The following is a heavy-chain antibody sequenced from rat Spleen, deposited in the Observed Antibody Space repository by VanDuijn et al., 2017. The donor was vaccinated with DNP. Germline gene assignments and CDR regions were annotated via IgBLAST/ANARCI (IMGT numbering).Heavy chain of an antibody. V-gene: IGHV3-1*01. D-gene: IGHD1-10*01. Sequence: EVQLQESGPGLVKPSQSLSLTCSVTGYSITSNYWGWIRKFPGNKMEWMAYISYSGTTGYNPSLKSRISITRDTSKNQFFLRLNSVSPEDTATYYCARYRITTRDYFDYWGQGVMVTVSS. J-gene: IGHJ2*01. CDR1: GYSITSNY. CDR2: ISYSGTT. CDR3: ARYRITTRDYFDY.